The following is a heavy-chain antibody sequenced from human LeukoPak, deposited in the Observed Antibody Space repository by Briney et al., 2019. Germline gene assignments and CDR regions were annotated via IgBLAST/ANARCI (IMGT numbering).Heavy chain of an antibody. V-gene: IGHV1-69*13. CDR3: ARDSRDYGSGSSQYYFDY. Sequence: SVKVSCKASGGTFSSYAISWVRQAPGQGLEWMGGIIPIFGTANYAQKFQGRVTITADESTSTAYMELSSLRSEDTAVYYCARDSRDYGSGSSQYYFDYWGQGTLVSVSS. D-gene: IGHD3-10*01. CDR2: IIPIFGTA. CDR1: GGTFSSYA. J-gene: IGHJ4*02.